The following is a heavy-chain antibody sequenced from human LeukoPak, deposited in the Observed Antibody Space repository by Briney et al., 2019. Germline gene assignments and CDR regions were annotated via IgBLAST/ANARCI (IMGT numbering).Heavy chain of an antibody. CDR1: GFTFSSYA. D-gene: IGHD2-15*01. Sequence: PGGSLRLSCAASGFTFSSYAMLWVRQAPGKGLEWVAVISYDGSNKYYADSVKGRFTISRDNSKSTLCLQMNSLRAEDTAVYYCAKQLGYCSDGSCFFPYWGQGTLVTVSS. CDR2: ISYDGSNK. J-gene: IGHJ4*02. V-gene: IGHV3-30-3*02. CDR3: AKQLGYCSDGSCFFPY.